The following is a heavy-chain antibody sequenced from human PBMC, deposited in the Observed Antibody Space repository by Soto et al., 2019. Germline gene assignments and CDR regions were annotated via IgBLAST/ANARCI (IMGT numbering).Heavy chain of an antibody. Sequence: GGSLRLSCSASGFTFSSYSMSWVRQAPGKGLEWVSSITSSSSYMYYADSVKGRFTVSRDNAKNSLYLQMNGLRAEDTAVYYCARDQTGFSYGEGFDYWGQGTLVTVSS. J-gene: IGHJ4*02. CDR3: ARDQTGFSYGEGFDY. D-gene: IGHD5-18*01. V-gene: IGHV3-21*01. CDR1: GFTFSSYS. CDR2: ITSSSSYM.